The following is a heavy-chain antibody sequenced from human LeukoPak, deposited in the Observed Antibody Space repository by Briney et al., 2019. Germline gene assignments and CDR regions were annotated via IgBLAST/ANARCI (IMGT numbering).Heavy chain of an antibody. CDR2: ISYDGSNK. CDR1: GFTFSSYA. V-gene: IGHV3-30*04. Sequence: PGRSLRLSCAASGFTFSSYAMHWVRQAPGKGLEWVAVISYDGSNKYYADSVKGRFTISRDNSKNTLYLQMNSLRAEDTAVYYCARDSSTDYDILTFPGDAFDIWGQGTMVTVSS. J-gene: IGHJ3*02. D-gene: IGHD3-9*01. CDR3: ARDSSTDYDILTFPGDAFDI.